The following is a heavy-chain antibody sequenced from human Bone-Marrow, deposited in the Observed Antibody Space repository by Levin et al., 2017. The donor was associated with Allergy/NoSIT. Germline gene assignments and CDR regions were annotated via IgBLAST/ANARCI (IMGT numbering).Heavy chain of an antibody. V-gene: IGHV1-69*04. J-gene: IGHJ4*02. CDR1: GITFNSYT. Sequence: ASVKVSCKSSGITFNSYTVNWMRQAPAQGLEWMGRINPMLGVTAYAQKYQGRVTITADTSTNTVYMEVYSLRADDTAVYYCAREEICSSTSCFYFDYWGQGTLVTVSS. CDR2: INPMLGVT. D-gene: IGHD2-2*01. CDR3: AREEICSSTSCFYFDY.